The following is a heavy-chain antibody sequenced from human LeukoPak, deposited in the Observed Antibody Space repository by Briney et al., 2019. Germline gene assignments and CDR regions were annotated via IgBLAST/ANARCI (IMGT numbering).Heavy chain of an antibody. CDR1: GGSISSYY. J-gene: IGHJ6*02. D-gene: IGHD3-22*01. CDR3: ARDRGITMISWTGGMDV. CDR2: IYNRGST. V-gene: IGHV4-59*01. Sequence: SETLSLTCTVSGGSISSYYWSWIRQPPGKGLEWIAYIYNRGSTNYNPSLKSRVTISVDTSKNQFSLKLSSVTAADTAVYYCARDRGITMISWTGGMDVWGQGTTVTVSS.